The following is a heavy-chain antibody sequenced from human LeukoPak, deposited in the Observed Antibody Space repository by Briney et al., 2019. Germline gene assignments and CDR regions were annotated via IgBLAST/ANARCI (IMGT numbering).Heavy chain of an antibody. CDR2: INPNSGGT. Sequence: ASVKVSCKASGYTFTGYYMHWVRQAPGQGLEWMGWINPNSGGTNYAQKLQGRVTMTRDTSISTAYMELSRLRSDDTAVYYCARDLSGEYGMDVWGQGTTVTVSS. CDR1: GYTFTGYY. D-gene: IGHD1-14*01. CDR3: ARDLSGEYGMDV. V-gene: IGHV1-2*02. J-gene: IGHJ6*02.